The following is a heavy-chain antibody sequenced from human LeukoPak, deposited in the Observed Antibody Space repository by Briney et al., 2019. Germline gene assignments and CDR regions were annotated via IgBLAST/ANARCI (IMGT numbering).Heavy chain of an antibody. CDR2: INPNSGGT. D-gene: IGHD4-23*01. Sequence: ASVKVSCKASGYTFTGYYMHWVRQAPGQGLEWMGWINPNSGGTNYAQKFQGWVTMTRDTSISTAYMELSRLRSDDTAVYCCARVYAGGLGRDSGYFDLWGRGTLVTVSS. CDR3: ARVYAGGLGRDSGYFDL. V-gene: IGHV1-2*04. J-gene: IGHJ2*01. CDR1: GYTFTGYY.